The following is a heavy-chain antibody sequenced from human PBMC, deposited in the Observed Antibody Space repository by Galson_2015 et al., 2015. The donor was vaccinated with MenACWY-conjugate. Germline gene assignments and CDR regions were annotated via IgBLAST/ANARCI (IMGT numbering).Heavy chain of an antibody. CDR1: GDSVSSNSAA. CDR3: ARAYHAARPVFWYFDL. Sequence: CAISGDSVSSNSAAWNWIRQSLSRGLEWLGRTYYRSKWYNDYAVSVKSRITINPDTSKNQFSLKLSSVTAADTAVYYCARAYHAARPVFWYFDLWGRGTLVTVSS. D-gene: IGHD6-6*01. J-gene: IGHJ2*01. CDR2: TYYRSKWYN. V-gene: IGHV6-1*01.